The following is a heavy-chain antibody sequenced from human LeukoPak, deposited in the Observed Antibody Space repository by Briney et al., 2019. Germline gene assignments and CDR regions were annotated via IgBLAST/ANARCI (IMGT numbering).Heavy chain of an antibody. CDR1: GFTFSSYA. CDR2: IEQDGREK. D-gene: IGHD3-22*01. CDR3: ARSRDYYDSSGYYSTSAYNWFDP. Sequence: TGGSLRLSCAASGFTFSSYAMSWVRQAPGKGLEWVANIEQDGREKYYVDSVKGRFTISRDNAKNSLYLQMNSLRAEDTAVYYCARSRDYYDSSGYYSTSAYNWFDPWGQGTLVTVSS. J-gene: IGHJ5*02. V-gene: IGHV3-7*03.